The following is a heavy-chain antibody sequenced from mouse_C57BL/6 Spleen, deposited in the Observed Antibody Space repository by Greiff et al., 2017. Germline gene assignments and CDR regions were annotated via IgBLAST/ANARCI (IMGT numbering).Heavy chain of an antibody. CDR1: GYTFTDYY. CDR3: ARGDGYYVWFAY. CDR2: IYPGSGNT. D-gene: IGHD2-3*01. J-gene: IGHJ3*01. V-gene: IGHV1-84*01. Sequence: LMESGPELVKPGASVKISCKASGYTFTDYYINWVKQRPGQGLAWIGWIYPGSGNTKYNEKFKGKATLTVDTSASTAYMPLSSLTSEDSAVYFCARGDGYYVWFAYWGQGTLVTVSA.